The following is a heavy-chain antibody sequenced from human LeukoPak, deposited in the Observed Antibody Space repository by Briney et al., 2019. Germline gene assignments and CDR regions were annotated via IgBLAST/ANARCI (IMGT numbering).Heavy chain of an antibody. J-gene: IGHJ4*02. CDR2: IRYDGANK. CDR3: AKDEGGWCSSGSCYSDF. CDR1: GFTFSTYG. D-gene: IGHD2-15*01. Sequence: GGSLRLSCAASGFTFSTYGMHWVRQAPGRGLEWVAFIRYDGANKYYVDSVKGRFTISRDNSKNTLFLQMNSLRDEDTAVYYCAKDEGGWCSSGSCYSDFWGQGTLVTVSS. V-gene: IGHV3-30*02.